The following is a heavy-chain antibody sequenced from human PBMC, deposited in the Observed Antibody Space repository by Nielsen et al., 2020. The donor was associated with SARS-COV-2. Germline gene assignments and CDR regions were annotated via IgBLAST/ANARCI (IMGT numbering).Heavy chain of an antibody. Sequence: GESLKISCKGSGYSFTSYWIGWVRQMPGKGLEWMGIIYPGDSDTRYSPSFQGQVTISADKSISTAYLQWSSLKASDTAMYYCARALHDSSGYYSYYGMDVWGQGTTVTVSS. V-gene: IGHV5-51*01. J-gene: IGHJ6*02. CDR1: GYSFTSYW. D-gene: IGHD3-22*01. CDR3: ARALHDSSGYYSYYGMDV. CDR2: IYPGDSDT.